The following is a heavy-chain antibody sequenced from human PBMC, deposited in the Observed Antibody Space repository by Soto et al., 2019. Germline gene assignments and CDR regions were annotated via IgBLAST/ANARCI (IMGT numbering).Heavy chain of an antibody. J-gene: IGHJ5*02. CDR3: AGFITDLVVVPAAMRWFDP. V-gene: IGHV4-39*01. CDR1: GGSISSSSYY. CDR2: IYYSGST. Sequence: SETLSLTCTVSGGSISSSSYYWGWIRQPPGKGLEWIGSIYYSGSTYYNPSLKSRVTISVDTSKNQFSLKLSSVTAADTAVYYCAGFITDLVVVPAAMRWFDPWGQGTLVTVSS. D-gene: IGHD2-2*01.